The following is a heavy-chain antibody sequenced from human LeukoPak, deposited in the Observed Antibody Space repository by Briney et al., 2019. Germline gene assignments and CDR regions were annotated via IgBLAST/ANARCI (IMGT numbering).Heavy chain of an antibody. J-gene: IGHJ4*02. Sequence: PSETLSLTCAVYGGSFSGYYWSWIRQPPGKGLEWIGEINHSGSTNYNPSLKSRVTISVDTSKNQFSLKLSSVTAADTAVHYCARGRYVDYWGQGTLVTVSS. CDR1: GGSFSGYY. V-gene: IGHV4-34*01. CDR2: INHSGST. CDR3: ARGRYVDY.